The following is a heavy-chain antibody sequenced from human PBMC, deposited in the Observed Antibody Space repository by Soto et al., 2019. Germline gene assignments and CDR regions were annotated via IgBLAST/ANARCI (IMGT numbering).Heavy chain of an antibody. CDR3: AREQGAGLEFDP. CDR1: GGSFSGYY. D-gene: IGHD3-22*01. J-gene: IGHJ5*02. CDR2: INHSGST. Sequence: SETLSLTCAVYGGSFSGYYWSWIRQPPGKGLEWIGEINHSGSTNYNPSLKSRVTISVDTSKNQFSLKLSSVTAADTAVYYCAREQGAGLEFDPWGQGNLVTVSS. V-gene: IGHV4-34*01.